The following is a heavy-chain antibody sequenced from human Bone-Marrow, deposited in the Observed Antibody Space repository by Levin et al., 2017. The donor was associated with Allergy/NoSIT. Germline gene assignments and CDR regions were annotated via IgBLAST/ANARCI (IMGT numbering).Heavy chain of an antibody. CDR3: ARCSGGTCYSGVDS. CDR2: IYYSGST. J-gene: IGHJ4*02. Sequence: SETLSLTCTVSGDSMSSGDDYWSWIRQPPGTGLEWIGYIYYSGSTYYNPSLKSRVIMSVDTSKNHFSLKLGSATAADTAVYYCARCSGGTCYSGVDSWGQGTLVTVSS. D-gene: IGHD2-15*01. V-gene: IGHV4-30-4*01. CDR1: GDSMSSGDDY.